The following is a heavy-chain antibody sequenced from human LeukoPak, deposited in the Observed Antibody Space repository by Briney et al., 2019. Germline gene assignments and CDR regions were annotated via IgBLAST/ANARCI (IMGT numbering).Heavy chain of an antibody. J-gene: IGHJ5*02. CDR2: IYHSGST. V-gene: IGHV4-4*02. CDR1: GGSISSSNW. D-gene: IGHD2-2*01. Sequence: SETLSLTCAVSGGSISSSNWWGWVRQPPGKGLEWIGEIYHSGSTNYNPSLKSRVTISVDKSKNQFSLKLSSVTAADTAVYYCARDMGRSSTSRYNWFDPWGQGTLVTVSA. CDR3: ARDMGRSSTSRYNWFDP.